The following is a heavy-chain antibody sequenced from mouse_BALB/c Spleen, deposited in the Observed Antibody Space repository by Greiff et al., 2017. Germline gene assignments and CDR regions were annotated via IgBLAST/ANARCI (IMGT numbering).Heavy chain of an antibody. Sequence: VKLMESGPGLVQPSQSLSITCTVSGFSLTSYGVHWVRQSPGKGLEWLGVIWSGGSTDYNAAFISRLSISKDNSKSQVFFKMNSLQANDTAIYYCDRSEDDEGKTSWYFDVWGAGTTVTVSS. CDR3: DRSEDDEGKTSWYFDV. J-gene: IGHJ1*01. V-gene: IGHV2-2*02. CDR1: GFSLTSYG. D-gene: IGHD2-12*01. CDR2: IWSGGST.